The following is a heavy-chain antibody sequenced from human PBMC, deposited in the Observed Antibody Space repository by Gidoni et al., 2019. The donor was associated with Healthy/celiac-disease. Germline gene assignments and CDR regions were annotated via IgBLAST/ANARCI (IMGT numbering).Heavy chain of an antibody. V-gene: IGHV4-34*01. Sequence: QVQLQQWGAGLLKPSETLSLTCAVYGGSVSGYYWSWIRQPPGKGLEWIGEINHSGSTNYNPSLKGRVPISVDASKNRFSLKLSSVTAADTAVYYCARGRGSSRNWYFDLWGRGTLVTVSS. J-gene: IGHJ2*01. CDR3: ARGRGSSRNWYFDL. CDR2: INHSGST. D-gene: IGHD6-6*01. CDR1: GGSVSGYY.